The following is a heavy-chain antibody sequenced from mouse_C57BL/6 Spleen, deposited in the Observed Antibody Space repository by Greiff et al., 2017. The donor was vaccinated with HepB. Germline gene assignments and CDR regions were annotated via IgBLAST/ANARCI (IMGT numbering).Heavy chain of an antibody. J-gene: IGHJ4*01. Sequence: VQLQQPGAELVKPGASVKLSCKASGYTFTSYWMHWVKQRPGQGLEWIGMIHPNSGSTNYNEKFKSKATLTVDKSSSTAYMQLSSLTSEDSAVYYCARWEGSPYAMDYWGQGTSVTVSS. CDR2: IHPNSGST. CDR3: ARWEGSPYAMDY. V-gene: IGHV1-64*01. CDR1: GYTFTSYW. D-gene: IGHD4-1*01.